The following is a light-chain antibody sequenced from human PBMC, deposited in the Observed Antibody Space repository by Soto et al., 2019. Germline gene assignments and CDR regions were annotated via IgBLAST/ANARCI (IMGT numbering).Light chain of an antibody. V-gene: IGKV3-11*01. CDR1: QSVSTF. Sequence: EIVLTQSPTTLSLSPGERATLSCRASQSVSTFLAWYQQKAGQAPRLVIYDASSRATGIPASFSGSGSGTDFTLTISSLEPEDFAVYYCQQRENWPLTFCGGTKVDIK. CDR2: DAS. CDR3: QQRENWPLT. J-gene: IGKJ4*01.